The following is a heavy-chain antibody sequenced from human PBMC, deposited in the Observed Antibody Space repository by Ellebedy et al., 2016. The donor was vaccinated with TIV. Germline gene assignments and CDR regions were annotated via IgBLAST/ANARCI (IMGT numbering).Heavy chain of an antibody. CDR2: IKSRKNGETV. CDR1: GFTFKNAW. Sequence: GGSLRLXCAASGFTFKNAWMHWFRQAPGKGLEWVARIKSRKNGETVDYAAPVKGRFTISRDDSKETLYLQMSSLTTEDTAIFYCSTELGSATSNPINYWGQGSLVTVSS. D-gene: IGHD3-10*01. J-gene: IGHJ4*02. CDR3: STELGSATSNPINY. V-gene: IGHV3-15*01.